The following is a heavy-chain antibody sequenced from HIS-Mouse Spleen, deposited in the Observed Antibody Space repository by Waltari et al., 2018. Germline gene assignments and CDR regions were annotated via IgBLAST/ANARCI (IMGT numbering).Heavy chain of an antibody. Sequence: QLQLQESGPGLVKPSETLSLTCTVSGGSISSSSYYWGWIRQPPGQGLEWIGSIYYSWSSSYHPSLKSRVTISVDTSKNQFSLKLSSVTAADTAVYYCAREIPYSSSWYDWYFDLWGRGTLVTVSS. V-gene: IGHV4-39*07. D-gene: IGHD6-13*01. CDR1: GGSISSSSYY. CDR2: IYYSWSS. J-gene: IGHJ2*01. CDR3: AREIPYSSSWYDWYFDL.